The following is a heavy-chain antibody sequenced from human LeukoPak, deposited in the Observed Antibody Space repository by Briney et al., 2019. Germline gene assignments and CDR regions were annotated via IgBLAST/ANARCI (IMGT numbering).Heavy chain of an antibody. V-gene: IGHV1-18*01. D-gene: IGHD4-17*01. CDR3: ARGVTTSFDY. J-gene: IGHJ4*02. CDR1: GYTFTSYG. CDR2: ISTNNGNT. Sequence: GASVKVSCTPFGYTFTSYGISWVRQAPGQGLEWMGWISTNNGNTNYVQNLQGRVTMTTDTSTSTAYMELRSLKSDDTAVYYCARGVTTSFDYWGQGTLVTVSS.